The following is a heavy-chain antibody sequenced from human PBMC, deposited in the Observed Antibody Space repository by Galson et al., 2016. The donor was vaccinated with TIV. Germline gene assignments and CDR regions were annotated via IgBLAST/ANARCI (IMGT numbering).Heavy chain of an antibody. CDR3: TTGGGSSGSYYFDF. D-gene: IGHD5-12*01. CDR1: GYFFTERF. J-gene: IGHJ4*02. Sequence: VKVSCKVSGYFFTERFIHWVRQAPGERPEWVGRVDPDNGETLYAEKFQGRVTMAADTSGDTAFMELSNLRSEDTAFFYCTTGGGSSGSYYFDFWGLGTLVTVSS. CDR2: VDPDNGET. V-gene: IGHV1-69-2*01.